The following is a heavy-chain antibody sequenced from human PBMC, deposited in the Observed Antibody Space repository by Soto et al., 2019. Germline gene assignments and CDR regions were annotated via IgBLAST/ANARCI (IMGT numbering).Heavy chain of an antibody. J-gene: IGHJ6*02. V-gene: IGHV4-38-2*02. D-gene: IGHD4-17*01. CDR2: ISHSGTT. CDR1: GFPISSTYS. CDR3: ARVTMVIRDSDHFGVDV. Sequence: LSLTCLVSGFPISSTYSWGWIRQPPGKGLEWIGSISHSGTTSYSPSLTSRVSISVDTSKNQVSLKLTSVTAADTAVYFCARVTMVIRDSDHFGVDVWGHGTTVTV.